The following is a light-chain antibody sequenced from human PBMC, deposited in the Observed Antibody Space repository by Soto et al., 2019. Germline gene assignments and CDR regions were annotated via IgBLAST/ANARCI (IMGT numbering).Light chain of an antibody. CDR2: DVS. CDR3: SSYTSSTLYV. V-gene: IGLV2-14*01. CDR1: SSDVGGYNY. Sequence: QSVLTQPASVSGSPGQSITISCTGTSSDVGGYNYVSWYQQHPGKAPKLMIYDVSNRPSGVSNRFSGSKSGNTASLTISGLQAEDESDYYCSSYTSSTLYVSGTGTKLTVL. J-gene: IGLJ1*01.